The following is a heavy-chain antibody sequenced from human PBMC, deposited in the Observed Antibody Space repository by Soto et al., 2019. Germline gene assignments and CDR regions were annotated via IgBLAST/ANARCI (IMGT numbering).Heavy chain of an antibody. V-gene: IGHV3-66*01. J-gene: IGHJ3*02. Sequence: GGSLRLSCGASGFTVSSNYMSWVRQAPGKGLEWVSVIYRGGSTYFADSVKGRFTISRDNSKNTLYLQMNSLRAEDTAIYYCARYYDSRGYYPDSFDIWGQGTMVTVSS. CDR1: GFTVSSNY. CDR2: IYRGGST. CDR3: ARYYDSRGYYPDSFDI. D-gene: IGHD3-22*01.